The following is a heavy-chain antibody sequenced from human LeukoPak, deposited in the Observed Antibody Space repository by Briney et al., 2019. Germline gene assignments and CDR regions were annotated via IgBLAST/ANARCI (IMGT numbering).Heavy chain of an antibody. J-gene: IGHJ6*02. CDR2: INIGSSNI. D-gene: IGHD3-22*01. CDR3: ARDKLNWYDSSVFSYYGMDV. Sequence: GGSLRLSCVASGFTFSGYSMNWVRQAPGKGLEWVSYINIGSSNILYSDSVKGRFTISRDDAKNSLYLQMNSLRAEDTAIYYCARDKLNWYDSSVFSYYGMDVWGQGTTVTVSS. V-gene: IGHV3-48*01. CDR1: GFTFSGYS.